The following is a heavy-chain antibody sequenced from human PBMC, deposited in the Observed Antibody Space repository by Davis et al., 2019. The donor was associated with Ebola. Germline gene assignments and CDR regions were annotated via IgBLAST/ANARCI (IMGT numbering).Heavy chain of an antibody. J-gene: IGHJ3*02. D-gene: IGHD3-22*01. CDR2: FDPEDGET. Sequence: ASVKVSCKVSGYSLTDLSMHWVRQAPGKGLEWMGSFDPEDGETIYAQKFQGRVTMTEDTSTDTAYMELSSLRSEDTAVYYCATSTMITFSRAFDIWGQGTMVTVSS. V-gene: IGHV1-24*01. CDR3: ATSTMITFSRAFDI. CDR1: GYSLTDLS.